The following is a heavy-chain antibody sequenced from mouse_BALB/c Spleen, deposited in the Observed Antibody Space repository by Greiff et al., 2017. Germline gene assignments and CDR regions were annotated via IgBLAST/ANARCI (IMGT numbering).Heavy chain of an antibody. D-gene: IGHD2-3*01. CDR3: AREMVTTRAMDY. V-gene: IGHV2-9*02. CDR1: GFSLTSYG. CDR2: IWAGGST. Sequence: VKLMESGPGLVAPSQSLSITCTVSGFSLTSYGVHWVRQPPGKGLEWLGVIWAGGSTNYNSALMSRLSISKDNSKSQVFLKMNSLQTDDTAMYYCAREMVTTRAMDYWGQGTSVTVSS. J-gene: IGHJ4*01.